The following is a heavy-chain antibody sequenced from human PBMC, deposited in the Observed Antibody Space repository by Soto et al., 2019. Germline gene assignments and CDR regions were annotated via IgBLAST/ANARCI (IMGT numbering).Heavy chain of an antibody. Sequence: QVQLQKSGPGLVKPSETLSLTCNVSGDSMSKYYWSWVRQPAGKGLEWIGRIWTSGSTNYNPSLTSRVTMSIDTSNKHFSLDLKSVTAADTAVYYCARTVGAAYYFDFWGQGVLVTVSS. CDR1: GDSMSKYY. CDR3: ARTVGAAYYFDF. CDR2: IWTSGST. D-gene: IGHD3-16*01. J-gene: IGHJ4*02. V-gene: IGHV4-4*07.